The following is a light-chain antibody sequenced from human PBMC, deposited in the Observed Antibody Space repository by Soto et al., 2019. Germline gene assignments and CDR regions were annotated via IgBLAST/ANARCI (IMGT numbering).Light chain of an antibody. CDR3: QQYAYWPET. CDR1: QSVSRY. Sequence: EIVMTQSPATLSVSPGEGATLSCRASQSVSRYLAWYQQKPGQAPRLLIYDASIRATGIPVRFSGSGSGTESTLTISNLQSEDFAVYYCQQYAYWPETFGQGTKVDI. V-gene: IGKV3-15*01. CDR2: DAS. J-gene: IGKJ1*01.